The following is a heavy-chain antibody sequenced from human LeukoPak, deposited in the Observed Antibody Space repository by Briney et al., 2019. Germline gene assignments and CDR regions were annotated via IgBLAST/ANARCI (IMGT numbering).Heavy chain of an antibody. CDR2: IYSDNT. CDR1: GFTVSSNS. J-gene: IGHJ4*02. V-gene: IGHV3-53*01. Sequence: GGSLRLSCTVSGFTVSSNSMSWVRQAPGKGLEWVSFIYSDNTHYSDSVKGRFTISRDNSKNTLYLQMNSLRAEDTAVYYCARAKPKNMVRGLIMRRESRYYFDYWGQGTLVTVSS. D-gene: IGHD3-10*01. CDR3: ARAKPKNMVRGLIMRRESRYYFDY.